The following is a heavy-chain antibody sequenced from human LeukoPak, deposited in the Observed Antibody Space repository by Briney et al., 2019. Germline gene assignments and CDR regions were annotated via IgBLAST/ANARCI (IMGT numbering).Heavy chain of an antibody. CDR3: ARFSPPDYYYYYYMDV. CDR2: IYYSGST. CDR1: GASISGSGYY. Sequence: KPSESLSLTCAVSGASISGSGYYWGWIRHSPGKGLEWIRYIYYSGSTNYNPSLKSRVTISVDTSKNQCSLKLSSVTAADTAVYYCARFSPPDYYYYYYMDVWGKGTTVTVSS. J-gene: IGHJ6*03. V-gene: IGHV4-61*05.